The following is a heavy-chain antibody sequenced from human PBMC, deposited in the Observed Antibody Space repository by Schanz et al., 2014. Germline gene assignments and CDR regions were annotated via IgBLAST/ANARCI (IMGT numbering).Heavy chain of an antibody. CDR3: ARLGSPHCATSDCHHDWFGP. Sequence: QVQLQESGPGVVKPSETLSLTCTVSGGSISTYYWSWIRQSPGKGLEWIGYIYYTGTTNYNPSLKARLHIPAHPSKTQSPLPRSSGTAADTAVYYCARLGSPHCATSDCHHDWFGPWGQGTLVTVSS. CDR1: GGSISTYY. J-gene: IGHJ5*02. CDR2: IYYTGTT. V-gene: IGHV4-59*08. D-gene: IGHD1-26*01.